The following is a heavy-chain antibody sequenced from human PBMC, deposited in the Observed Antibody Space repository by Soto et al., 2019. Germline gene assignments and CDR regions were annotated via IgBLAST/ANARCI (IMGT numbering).Heavy chain of an antibody. D-gene: IGHD1-26*01. CDR2: IYWDDDK. CDR1: GFSLHTSGVG. Sequence: QITLRESGPTRVRPTQTLALTCTFSGFSLHTSGVGVGWIRQPPGKALGWLALIYWDDDKRYSPSLKSRLSITKDTSENQVVLTMTNMDPVDTATYYCAYRALYSGSYWDGGYFDYWGQGILITVSS. V-gene: IGHV2-5*02. J-gene: IGHJ4*02. CDR3: AYRALYSGSYWDGGYFDY.